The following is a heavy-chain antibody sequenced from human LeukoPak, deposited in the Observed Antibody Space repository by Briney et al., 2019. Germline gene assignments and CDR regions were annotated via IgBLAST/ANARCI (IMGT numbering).Heavy chain of an antibody. D-gene: IGHD2-8*01. CDR2: INYSGST. CDR1: GGSISIYY. V-gene: IGHV4-39*01. CDR3: ARRRFVRGPDVVNPFDY. Sequence: SETLSLTCTVSGGSISIYYWGWIRQPPGKGLEWIGSINYSGSTYYNPSLKSRVTISVDTSKNQFSLKLSSVTAADTAVYYCARRRFVRGPDVVNPFDYWGQGTLVTVSS. J-gene: IGHJ4*02.